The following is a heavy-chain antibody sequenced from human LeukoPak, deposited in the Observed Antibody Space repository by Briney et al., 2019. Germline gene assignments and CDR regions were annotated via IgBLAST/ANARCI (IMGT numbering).Heavy chain of an antibody. V-gene: IGHV3-43*01. J-gene: IGHJ5*02. D-gene: IGHD6-6*01. CDR3: AKDQSSSSSSWFDP. CDR2: FSWDGGST. CDR1: GFTFDDFT. Sequence: GGSLRLSCAASGFTFDDFTMHWVRKAPGKGLEWASLFSWDGGSTFYADSVKGRFIISRDNSKNSLYLQMNSLRTEDTALYYCAKDQSSSSSSWFDPWGQGTLVTVSS.